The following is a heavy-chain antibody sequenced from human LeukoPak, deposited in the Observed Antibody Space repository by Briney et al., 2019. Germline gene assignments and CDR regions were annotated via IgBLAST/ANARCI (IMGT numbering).Heavy chain of an antibody. J-gene: IGHJ4*02. D-gene: IGHD1-26*01. CDR1: GFTFSSYS. Sequence: GGSLRLSCAASGFTFSSYSMNWVRQAPGKGLEWVSSISSSSSYIYYADSVKGRFTISRDNAKNSLYLQMNSLRAEGTAVYYCARVPAVRWELLDLDYWGQGTLVTVSS. CDR3: ARVPAVRWELLDLDY. CDR2: ISSSSSYI. V-gene: IGHV3-21*01.